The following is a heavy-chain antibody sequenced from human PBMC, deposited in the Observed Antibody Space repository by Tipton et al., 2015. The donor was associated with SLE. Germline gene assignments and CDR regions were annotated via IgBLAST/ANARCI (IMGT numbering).Heavy chain of an antibody. CDR1: GGSISSSSYY. Sequence: LRLSCTVSGGSISSSSYYWGWIRQPPGKGLEWIGSIYHSGSTYYNPSLKSRVTISVDKSKNQFSLKLSSVTAADTAVYYCARSGPYWNYGHYFDYWGQGTLVTVSS. CDR3: ARSGPYWNYGHYFDY. CDR2: IYHSGST. D-gene: IGHD1-7*01. V-gene: IGHV4-39*07. J-gene: IGHJ4*02.